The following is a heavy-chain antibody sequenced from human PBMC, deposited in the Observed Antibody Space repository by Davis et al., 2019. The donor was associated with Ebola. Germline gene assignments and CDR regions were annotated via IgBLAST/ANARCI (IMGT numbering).Heavy chain of an antibody. J-gene: IGHJ1*01. V-gene: IGHV3-30*02. CDR2: IRYDGSNK. CDR1: GFTFSSYG. CDR3: AKDLRLTHAFDI. D-gene: IGHD3-16*01. Sequence: GESLKISCAASGFTFSSYGMHWVRQAPGKGLEWVAFIRYDGSNKYYADSVKGRFTISRDNSKNTLYLQMNSLRAEDTAVYYCAKDLRLTHAFDIWDQGTLVTVSS.